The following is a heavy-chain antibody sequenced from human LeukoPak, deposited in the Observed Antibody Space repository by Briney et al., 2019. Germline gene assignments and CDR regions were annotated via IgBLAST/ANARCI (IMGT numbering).Heavy chain of an antibody. CDR1: GFTFSSYS. D-gene: IGHD2-21*02. V-gene: IGHV3-21*04. CDR2: ISSSSSYI. J-gene: IGHJ4*02. Sequence: GGSLRLSCAASGFTFSSYSMNWVRQAPGKGLEWVSSISSSSSYIYYADSVKGRFTISRDNSKNTLYLQMNSLRAEDTAVYYCAEMSSYCGGDCLPARQYFAYWGQGTLVTVSS. CDR3: AEMSSYCGGDCLPARQYFAY.